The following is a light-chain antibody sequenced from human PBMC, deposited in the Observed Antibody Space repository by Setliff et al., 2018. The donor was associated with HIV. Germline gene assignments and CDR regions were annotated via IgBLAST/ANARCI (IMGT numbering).Light chain of an antibody. CDR1: SSDIGSYNY. Sequence: QSVLTQPASVSGSPGQSITISCSGTSSDIGSYNYVSWYQQHPGKAPKLMIYDVSQRPSRDSSRFSGSKSGDTASLTISGLQAEDEADYYCCSYAGSYVFGTGTKVTVL. CDR2: DVS. J-gene: IGLJ1*01. V-gene: IGLV2-23*02. CDR3: CSYAGSYV.